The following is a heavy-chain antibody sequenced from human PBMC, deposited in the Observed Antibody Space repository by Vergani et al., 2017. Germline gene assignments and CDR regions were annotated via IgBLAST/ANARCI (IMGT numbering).Heavy chain of an antibody. D-gene: IGHD2-15*01. V-gene: IGHV4-4*03. CDR1: GDSFRSNKW. CDR3: ARDPKSYCSGGSCFSVWCAFDI. Sequence: QVQLQESGPGLVKPPGTLSLTCAVSGDSFRSNKWWTWVRQSPGKTLEWIGEISHSGSTNYNPSLKGRVTLSLDTSKNKSSLRLSSVTAADTAVYYCARDPKSYCSGGSCFSVWCAFDIWGRGTTVTVSS. J-gene: IGHJ3*02. CDR2: ISHSGST.